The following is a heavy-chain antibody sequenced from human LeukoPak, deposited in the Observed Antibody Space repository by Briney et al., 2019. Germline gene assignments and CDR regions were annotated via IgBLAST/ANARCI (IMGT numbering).Heavy chain of an antibody. CDR3: AKSRGYYYEKSGPADY. CDR1: GFTFSSYA. Sequence: GGSLRLSCAASGFTFSSYAMSWVRQAPGKGLEWVSAISASGGSTYYADSVKGRFTISRDNSKNTLYLQMNSLSAEDTAVYYCAKSRGYYYEKSGPADYWGQGTLVTVSS. J-gene: IGHJ4*02. D-gene: IGHD3-22*01. CDR2: ISASGGST. V-gene: IGHV3-23*01.